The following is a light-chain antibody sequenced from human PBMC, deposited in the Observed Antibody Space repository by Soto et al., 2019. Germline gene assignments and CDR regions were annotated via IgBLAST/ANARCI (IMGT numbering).Light chain of an antibody. CDR2: GAS. Sequence: EIVLTQSPGTLSLSPGERATLSCRASQSVSSSYLAWYQQKLGQAPRLLIYGASSRATGIPDRFSGSGSGADVTLTISRLEPEDFAVYYCQQYGGSPMYTFGQGTKLEIK. V-gene: IGKV3-20*01. CDR1: QSVSSSY. J-gene: IGKJ2*01. CDR3: QQYGGSPMYT.